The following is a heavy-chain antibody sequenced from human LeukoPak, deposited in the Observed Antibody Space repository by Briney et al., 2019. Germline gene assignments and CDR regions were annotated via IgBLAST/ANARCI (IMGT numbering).Heavy chain of an antibody. CDR2: ISSSSYI. D-gene: IGHD2-2*01. Sequence: GRSLRLSCAASGFTFSSYSMNWVRQAPGKGLEWVSSISSSSYIYYADSVKGRFTISRDNAKNSLYLQMNSLRAEDTAVYYCASYCSSTSCYADGTDYWGQGTLVTVSS. CDR3: ASYCSSTSCYADGTDY. J-gene: IGHJ4*02. V-gene: IGHV3-21*01. CDR1: GFTFSSYS.